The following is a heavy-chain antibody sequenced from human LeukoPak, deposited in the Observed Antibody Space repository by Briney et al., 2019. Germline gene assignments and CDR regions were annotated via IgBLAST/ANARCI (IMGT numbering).Heavy chain of an antibody. V-gene: IGHV1-2*02. J-gene: IGHJ3*02. CDR1: GYTFTGYY. CDR2: INPNSGGT. D-gene: IGHD3-22*01. CDR3: ARERRITMVVVVIRRHDAFDI. Sequence: ASVKVSCKASGYTFTGYYMHWVRQAPGQGLEWMGWINPNSGGTNYAQKFQGRVTMTRDTSISTAYMELSRLRSDDTAVYYCARERRITMVVVVIRRHDAFDIWGQGTMVTVSS.